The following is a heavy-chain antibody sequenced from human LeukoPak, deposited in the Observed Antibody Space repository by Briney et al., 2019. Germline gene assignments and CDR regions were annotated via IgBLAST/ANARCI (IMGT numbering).Heavy chain of an antibody. D-gene: IGHD3-22*01. V-gene: IGHV1-69-2*01. CDR1: GYTFTDYY. Sequence: ASVKISCKVSGYTFTDYYMHWVQQAPGKGLEWMGLVDPEDGEAIYAEKFQGRVTITADTSTDTAYMELSSLRSEDTAVYYCANLHYYGRSGYYIFDYWGQGTLVTVSS. CDR2: VDPEDGEA. CDR3: ANLHYYGRSGYYIFDY. J-gene: IGHJ4*02.